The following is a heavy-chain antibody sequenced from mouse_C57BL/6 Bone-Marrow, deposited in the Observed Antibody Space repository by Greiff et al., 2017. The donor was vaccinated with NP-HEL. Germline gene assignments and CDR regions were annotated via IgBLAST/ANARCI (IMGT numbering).Heavy chain of an antibody. CDR2: INPYNGGT. J-gene: IGHJ2*01. CDR3: ARINSPLDY. V-gene: IGHV1-19*01. D-gene: IGHD1-3*01. Sequence: EVQLQQPGPVLVKPGASVKMSCKASGYTFTDYYMNWVKQSPGKSLEWIGVINPYNGGTSYNQKFKGKATLTVDKSSSTAYMELNSLTSEDSAVYYCARINSPLDYWGQGTTLTVSS. CDR1: GYTFTDYY.